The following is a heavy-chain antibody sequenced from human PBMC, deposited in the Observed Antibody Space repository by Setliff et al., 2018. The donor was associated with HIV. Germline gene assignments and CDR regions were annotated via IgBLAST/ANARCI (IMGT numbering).Heavy chain of an antibody. V-gene: IGHV3-21*03. CDR2: ISSTSSSI. CDR1: GFTVSSNY. D-gene: IGHD3-3*01. J-gene: IGHJ4*02. Sequence: PGGSLRLSCAASGFTVSSNYMSWVRQAPGKGLEWVSSISSTSSSICYADSLKGRFTISRDNAKNSLYLQMNSLRVEDTAVYYCAREGSYNFWSGYSSYYFDFWGQGTLVTVSS. CDR3: AREGSYNFWSGYSSYYFDF.